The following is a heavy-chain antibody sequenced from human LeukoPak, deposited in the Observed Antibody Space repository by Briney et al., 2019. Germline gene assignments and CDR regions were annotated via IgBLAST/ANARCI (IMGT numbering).Heavy chain of an antibody. V-gene: IGHV4-4*07. Sequence: SETLSLTCTVSGGSISSYYWSWIRQPAGKGLEWIGRIYTSGSTNYNPSLKSRVTMSVDTSKNQFSLKLSSVTAADTAVYYCARVPNDNSPKGAFDIWGQGTMVTVSS. CDR2: IYTSGST. CDR3: ARVPNDNSPKGAFDI. CDR1: GGSISSYY. J-gene: IGHJ3*02. D-gene: IGHD4-23*01.